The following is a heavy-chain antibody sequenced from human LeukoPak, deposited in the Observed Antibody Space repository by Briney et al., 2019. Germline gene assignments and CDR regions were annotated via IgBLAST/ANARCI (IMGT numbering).Heavy chain of an antibody. CDR1: GYTFTSYG. Sequence: GASVKVSCTASGYTFTSYGISWVRQAPGQGLEWMGWISAYNGNTNYAQKLQGRVTMTTDTSTSTAYMELRGLRSDDTAVYYCARTLNPYCGGGCFALNFDFWGQGTLVTVSS. D-gene: IGHD2-21*02. J-gene: IGHJ4*02. V-gene: IGHV1-18*01. CDR2: ISAYNGNT. CDR3: ARTLNPYCGGGCFALNFDF.